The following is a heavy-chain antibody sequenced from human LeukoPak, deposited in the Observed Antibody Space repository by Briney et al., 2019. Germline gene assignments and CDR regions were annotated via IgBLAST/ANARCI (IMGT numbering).Heavy chain of an antibody. CDR2: ISSNGGST. J-gene: IGHJ4*02. D-gene: IGHD1-20*01. CDR3: ARGGRYNWNPFDY. V-gene: IGHV3-64*01. Sequence: GGSLRLSCAASGFTFSSYAMHWVRQAPGKGLEYVSAISSNGGSTYYANSVKGRFTISRDNSKNTLHLQMGSLRAEDMAVYYCARGGRYNWNPFDYWGQGTLVTVSS. CDR1: GFTFSSYA.